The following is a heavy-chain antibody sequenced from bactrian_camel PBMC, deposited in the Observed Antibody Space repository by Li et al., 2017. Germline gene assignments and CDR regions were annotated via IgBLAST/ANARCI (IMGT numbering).Heavy chain of an antibody. D-gene: IGHD2*01. CDR1: GFTFSTNC. CDR2: INGMTGIT. CDR3: ARGDSSIGYNY. Sequence: VQLVESGGGLVQPGGSLRLSCAASGFTFSTNCMSWVRQAPGKGLEWVSTINGMTGITYYAGSVKGRFTISRDDAKNTVYLQLNSLKTNDMAMYYCARGDSSIGYNYWGQGTQVTVS. V-gene: IGHV3S40*01. J-gene: IGHJ4*01.